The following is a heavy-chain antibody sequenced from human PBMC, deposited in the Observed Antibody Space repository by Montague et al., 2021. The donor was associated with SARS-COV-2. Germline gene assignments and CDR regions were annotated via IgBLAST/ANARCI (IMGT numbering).Heavy chain of an antibody. Sequence: SETLSLTCTVSGGSISSSSYYWGWIRQPPGKGLEWIGSIYYSGSTYYNPSLKSRVTISVDTSKNQFSLKLSSVTAADTAVYYCARGGYSSYWDYWGQGTLVTVSS. D-gene: IGHD5-12*01. CDR1: GGSISSSSYY. J-gene: IGHJ4*02. V-gene: IGHV4-39*07. CDR2: IYYSGST. CDR3: ARGGYSSYWDY.